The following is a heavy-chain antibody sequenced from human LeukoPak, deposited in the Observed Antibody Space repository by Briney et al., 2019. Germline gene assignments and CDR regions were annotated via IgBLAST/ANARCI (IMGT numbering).Heavy chain of an antibody. CDR3: ARYPYYDFWSGYPYYYYYMDV. CDR2: IYYSGST. CDR1: GGSISSSSYY. Sequence: PSETLSLTCTVSGGSISSSSYYWGWIRQPPGKGLEWIGSIYYSGSTYYNPSLKSRVTISVDTSKNQFSLKLSSVTAADTAVYYCARYPYYDFWSGYPYYYYYMDVWGKGTTVTVSS. V-gene: IGHV4-39*01. J-gene: IGHJ6*03. D-gene: IGHD3-3*01.